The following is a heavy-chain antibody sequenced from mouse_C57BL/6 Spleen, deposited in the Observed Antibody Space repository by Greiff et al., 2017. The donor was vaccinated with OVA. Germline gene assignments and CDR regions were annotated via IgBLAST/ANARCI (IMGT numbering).Heavy chain of an antibody. V-gene: IGHV1-81*01. J-gene: IGHJ4*01. CDR2: IYTRSGNT. Sequence: QVQLQQSGAELARPGASVKLSCKASGYTFTSYGISWVTQRTGQGLEWIGEIYTRSGNTSYNEKFKGKATLTADKSSSTAYMELRSLTSEDSAVDFWASTGGYDGYAMDYWGQGTSVTVSS. CDR1: GYTFTSYG. CDR3: ASTGGYDGYAMDY. D-gene: IGHD2-2*01.